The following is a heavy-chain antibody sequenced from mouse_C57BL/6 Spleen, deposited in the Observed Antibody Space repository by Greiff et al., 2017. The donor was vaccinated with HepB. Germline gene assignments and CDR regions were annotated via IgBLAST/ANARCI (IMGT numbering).Heavy chain of an antibody. J-gene: IGHJ1*03. CDR2: IRSKSNNYAT. CDR3: VRLGGYDVWYFDV. Sequence: EVQLVESGGGLVQPKGSLKLSCAASGFSFNTYAMNWVRQAPGKGLEWVARIRSKSNNYATYYADSVKDSFTISRDDSESMLYLQMNNLKTEDTAMYYCVRLGGYDVWYFDVWGTGTTVTVSS. CDR1: GFSFNTYA. D-gene: IGHD2-2*01. V-gene: IGHV10-1*01.